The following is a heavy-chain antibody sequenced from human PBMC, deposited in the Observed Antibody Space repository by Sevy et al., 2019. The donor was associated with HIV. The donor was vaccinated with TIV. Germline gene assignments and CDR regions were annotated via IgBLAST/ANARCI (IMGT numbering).Heavy chain of an antibody. D-gene: IGHD3-22*01. CDR3: ARLDGYYYDSSGYYEVNYFDY. CDR1: GYTFTGYY. Sequence: ASVKVSCKASGYTFTGYYMHWVRQALGQGLEWMGWINPNSGGTNYAQKFQGRVTMTRDTSISTAYMELSRLRSDDTAVYYCARLDGYYYDSSGYYEVNYFDYWGQGTLVTVSS. J-gene: IGHJ4*02. CDR2: INPNSGGT. V-gene: IGHV1-2*02.